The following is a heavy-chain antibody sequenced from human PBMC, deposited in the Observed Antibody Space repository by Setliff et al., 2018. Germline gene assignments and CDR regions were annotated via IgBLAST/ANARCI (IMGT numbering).Heavy chain of an antibody. CDR1: GGFSTHA. D-gene: IGHD3-22*01. CDR3: VYMDMSSLRSEDTAVYYCARDVFPYHYEGAFDI. Sequence: SVKVSCKASGGFSTHAISWVRQVPGQGLEWMGGIIPILGTTDYAQNFQGRVTITTDESTSSAYLEMGRVTMTRDTSTSTVYMDMSSLRSEDTAVYYCARDVFPYHYEGAFDIWGQGTMVTVSS. CDR2: IIPILGTT. V-gene: IGHV1-69*05. J-gene: IGHJ3*02.